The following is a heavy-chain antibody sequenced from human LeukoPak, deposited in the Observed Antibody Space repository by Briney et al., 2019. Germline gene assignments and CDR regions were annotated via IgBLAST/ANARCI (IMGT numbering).Heavy chain of an antibody. CDR1: GFTFSNYW. CDR3: AKDPLGSSGWYEDY. CDR2: IKGDGSRE. V-gene: IGHV3-7*03. J-gene: IGHJ4*02. Sequence: GGSLRLSCAASGFTFSNYWMVWVRQAPGEGLEWVANIKGDGSREYYLDSVKGRFTISRANAKSSLYLQMSSLRAEDTAVYYCAKDPLGSSGWYEDYWGQGTLVTVSS. D-gene: IGHD6-19*01.